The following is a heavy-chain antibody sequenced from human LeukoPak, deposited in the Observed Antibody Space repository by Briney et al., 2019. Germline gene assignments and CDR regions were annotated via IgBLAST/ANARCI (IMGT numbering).Heavy chain of an antibody. V-gene: IGHV4-39*07. CDR2: IYHSGST. CDR1: GGSISSGSYY. CDR3: ARDTYYYDSSGLYWYFDL. J-gene: IGHJ2*01. Sequence: SETLSLTCTVSGGSISSGSYYWSWIRQPPGKGLEWIGSIYHSGSTYYNPSLKSRVTISVDTSKNQFSPKLSSVTAADTAVYYCARDTYYYDSSGLYWYFDLWGRGTLVTVSS. D-gene: IGHD3-22*01.